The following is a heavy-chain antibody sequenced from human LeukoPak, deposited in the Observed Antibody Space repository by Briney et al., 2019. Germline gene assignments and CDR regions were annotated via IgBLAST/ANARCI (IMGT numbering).Heavy chain of an antibody. V-gene: IGHV4-39*01. J-gene: IGHJ5*02. CDR1: GGSISSSSYY. CDR2: IYYSGST. Sequence: PSETLSLTCTVSGGSISSSSYYWGWIRQPPGKGLEWIGSIYYSGSTYYNPSLKSRVTISVDTSKNQFSLKLSSVTAADTAVYYCASALTAFGGFDPWGQGTLVTVSS. D-gene: IGHD3-10*01. CDR3: ASALTAFGGFDP.